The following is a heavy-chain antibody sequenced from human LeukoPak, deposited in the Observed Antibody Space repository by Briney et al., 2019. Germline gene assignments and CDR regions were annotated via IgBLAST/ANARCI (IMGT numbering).Heavy chain of an antibody. CDR2: INPNSGGT. V-gene: IGHV1-2*02. CDR3: ARSFGYSYGYHNYYYYYYMDV. J-gene: IGHJ6*03. CDR1: GYTFTSYY. Sequence: ASVKVSCKASGYTFTSYYMHWVRQAPGQGLEWMGWINPNSGGTNYAQKFQGRVTMTRDTSISTAYMELSRLRSDDTAVYYCARSFGYSYGYHNYYYYYYMDVWGKGTTVTVSS. D-gene: IGHD5-18*01.